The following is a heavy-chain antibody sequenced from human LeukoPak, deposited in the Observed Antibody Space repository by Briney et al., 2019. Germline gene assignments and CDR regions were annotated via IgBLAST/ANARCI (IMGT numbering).Heavy chain of an antibody. J-gene: IGHJ6*03. CDR3: AKDPYTGYYDILTGYYMDV. V-gene: IGHV3-30*18. CDR2: ISYDGSNK. CDR1: GFTFSSYG. Sequence: GGSLRLSCAASGFTFSSYGMHWVRQAPGKGLEWVAVISYDGSNKYYADSGKGRFTISRDNSKNTLYLQMNSLRAEDTAVYYCAKDPYTGYYDILTGYYMDVWGKGTTVTVSS. D-gene: IGHD3-9*01.